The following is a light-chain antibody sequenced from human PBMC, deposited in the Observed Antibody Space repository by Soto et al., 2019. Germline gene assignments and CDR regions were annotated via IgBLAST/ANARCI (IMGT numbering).Light chain of an antibody. J-gene: IGKJ1*01. Sequence: AIQMTQSPSSLSASVGDRVTITCRASQGIRNDLGWYQQKPGKAPKLLIYAASSLQSGVPSRFSGGGTGTDFTLTSSSLQPEDFATYYCLQDYNYPWTFGQGTEVEIK. CDR2: AAS. CDR1: QGIRND. V-gene: IGKV1-6*01. CDR3: LQDYNYPWT.